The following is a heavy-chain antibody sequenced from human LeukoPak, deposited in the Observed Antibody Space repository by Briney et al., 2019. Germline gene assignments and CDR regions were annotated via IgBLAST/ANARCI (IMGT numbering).Heavy chain of an antibody. CDR1: GFTFSDSW. J-gene: IGHJ4*02. V-gene: IGHV3-7*04. CDR2: IKEDGSER. CDR3: ARVHYVLLWFGEVDY. D-gene: IGHD3-10*01. Sequence: PPGGSLRLSCAASGFTFSDSWMSWVRQAPGKGLEWVANIKEDGSERYYVDSVKGRFTISRDNARSSLYLQMSSLRAEDTAVYYCARVHYVLLWFGEVDYWGQGTLVTVSS.